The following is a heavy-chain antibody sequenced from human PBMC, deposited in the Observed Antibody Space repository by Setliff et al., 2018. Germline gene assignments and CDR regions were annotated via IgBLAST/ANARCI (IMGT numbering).Heavy chain of an antibody. J-gene: IGHJ4*02. V-gene: IGHV1-69*05. CDR2: LIPMFGTP. Sequence: GASVKVSCKASGDSFSNYAISWVRQAPGQGLEWMGGLIPMFGTPGYAQKFQDRVSVTRDTSMSTTYMELSGLRSDDTAVYYCVRQDILTGYYAFDYWGQGTLVTVSS. CDR3: VRQDILTGYYAFDY. D-gene: IGHD3-9*01. CDR1: GDSFSNYA.